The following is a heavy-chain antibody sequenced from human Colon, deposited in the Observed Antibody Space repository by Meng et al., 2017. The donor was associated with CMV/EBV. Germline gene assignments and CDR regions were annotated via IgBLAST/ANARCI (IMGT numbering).Heavy chain of an antibody. V-gene: IGHV3-69-1*02. CDR3: ARGWPPDY. J-gene: IGHJ4*02. D-gene: IGHD6-13*01. CDR2: ITHTSDT. Sequence: GESLKISCATSGFIFDGYAMHWVRQAPGKGLEWVSSITHTSDTYYADSLKGRFTLSRDNAQNSVYLQMDSLTAEDTAIYYCARGWPPDYWGQGTLVTVSS. CDR1: GFIFDGYA.